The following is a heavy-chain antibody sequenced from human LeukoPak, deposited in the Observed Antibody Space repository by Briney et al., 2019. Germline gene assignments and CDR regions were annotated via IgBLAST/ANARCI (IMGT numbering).Heavy chain of an antibody. CDR2: TKHSGST. CDR3: ARSKVYGGNSYYYYYGMDV. Sequence: SETLCLTCAVYGGSFSGYYWSWIRQPPGKGLEWIGETKHSGSTNYNPSLKSRVTISVDTSKIQFSLKLSSVTAADTAVYYCARSKVYGGNSYYYYYGMDVWGQGTTVTVSS. D-gene: IGHD4-23*01. CDR1: GGSFSGYY. V-gene: IGHV4-34*01. J-gene: IGHJ6*02.